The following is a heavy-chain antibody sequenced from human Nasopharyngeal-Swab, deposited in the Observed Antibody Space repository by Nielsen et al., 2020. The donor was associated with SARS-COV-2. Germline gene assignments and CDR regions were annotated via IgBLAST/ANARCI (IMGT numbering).Heavy chain of an antibody. J-gene: IGHJ2*01. CDR3: ARVPVSSWYLYFDL. CDR2: IAHDASNE. V-gene: IGHV3-30*03. CDR1: GFTFSSFG. Sequence: GESLKISCAASGFTFSSFGMHWVRQAPGKGLEWVAFIAHDASNEYYGDSVKGRFSISRDSSKNTLYLQMDSLRGEDAAVYYCARVPVSSWYLYFDLWGRGTLATVSS. D-gene: IGHD3-10*01.